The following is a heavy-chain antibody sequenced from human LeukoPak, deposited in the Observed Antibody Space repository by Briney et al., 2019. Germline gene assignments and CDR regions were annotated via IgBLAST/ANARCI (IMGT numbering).Heavy chain of an antibody. CDR1: GGSISSYY. Sequence: PSETLSLTCTVSGGSISSYYWSWIRQPPGKGLEWIGYIYYSGSTNYNPSLKSRVTISVDTSKNQFSLKLSSVTAADTAVYYCARETWYCSGGSCYDAFDIWGQGTMVTVSS. V-gene: IGHV4-59*01. CDR3: ARETWYCSGGSCYDAFDI. CDR2: IYYSGST. D-gene: IGHD2-15*01. J-gene: IGHJ3*02.